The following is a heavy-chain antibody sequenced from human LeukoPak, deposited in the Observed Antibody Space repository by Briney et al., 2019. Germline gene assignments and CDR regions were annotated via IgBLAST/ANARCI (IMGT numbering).Heavy chain of an antibody. CDR1: GYTFTVYY. CDR3: ARNFYFDSSGYYHY. CDR2: INPNSSGT. J-gene: IGHJ4*02. D-gene: IGHD3-22*01. V-gene: IGHV1-2*02. Sequence: GASVKVSCKASGYTFTVYYMHWVRQAPGQGLEWMGWINPNSSGTNYAQKFQGRVTMTRDTSISTAYMELSRLRSDDAAVYYCARNFYFDSSGYYHYWGQGTLVTVSS.